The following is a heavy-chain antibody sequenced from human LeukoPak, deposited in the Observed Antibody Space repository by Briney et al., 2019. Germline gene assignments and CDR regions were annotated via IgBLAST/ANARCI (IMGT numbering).Heavy chain of an antibody. Sequence: PSETLSLTCTVSGGSISSSSYYWGWIRQPPGKGLEWIGSIYYSGSTYYNPSLKSRVTISGDTSKNQFSLKLSSVTAADTAVYYCARDSGGYSYGLFDPWGQGILVTVSS. D-gene: IGHD5-18*01. J-gene: IGHJ5*02. V-gene: IGHV4-39*07. CDR2: IYYSGST. CDR3: ARDSGGYSYGLFDP. CDR1: GGSISSSSYY.